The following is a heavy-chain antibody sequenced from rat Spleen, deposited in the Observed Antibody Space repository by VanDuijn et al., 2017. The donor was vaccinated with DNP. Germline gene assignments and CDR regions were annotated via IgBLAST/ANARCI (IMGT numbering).Heavy chain of an antibody. J-gene: IGHJ2*01. CDR1: GFTFSDFY. CDR2: IGSAAYAP. V-gene: IGHV5-22*01. CDR3: ARPDN. Sequence: EVQLVESGGGLVQPGRSLKLSCAASGFTFSDFYMAWVRQPPAKGLEWVAYIGSAAYAPYYGDSVKGRFTISRDNAKSTLYLQMNSLRSDDMATYYCARPDNWGQGVMVTVSA.